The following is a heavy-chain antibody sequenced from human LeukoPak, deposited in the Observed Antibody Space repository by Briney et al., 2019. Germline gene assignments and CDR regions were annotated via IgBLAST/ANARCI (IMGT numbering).Heavy chain of an antibody. CDR3: ARAFVSGYDVSTGYFRALDI. Sequence: GGSLRLSCEVSGFTFSSYEMYWVRQAPGKGLEGLSYISPTAKARHYAEPVQGRFTVSRDNGKSLLFLQMNSLRAGDTAIYYCARAFVSGYDVSTGYFRALDIWGQGALVTVSS. J-gene: IGHJ4*02. CDR1: GFTFSSYE. V-gene: IGHV3-48*03. D-gene: IGHD3-9*01. CDR2: ISPTAKAR.